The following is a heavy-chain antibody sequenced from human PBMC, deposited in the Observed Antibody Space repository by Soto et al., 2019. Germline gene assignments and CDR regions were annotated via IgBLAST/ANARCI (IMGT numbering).Heavy chain of an antibody. J-gene: IGHJ5*02. D-gene: IGHD3-10*02. V-gene: IGHV4-39*01. CDR1: GGSINSSDHF. CDR3: ARQRVLSTNMFITSFDP. CDR2: VYYTETT. Sequence: LSLTCSLSGGSINSSDHFWGWIRQTPGKGLEWIGSVYYTETTYYNPSLKSPVTISVETSRNTFSLKVNSVTAADTGIYYCARQRVLSTNMFITSFDPWGQGTLVTVSS.